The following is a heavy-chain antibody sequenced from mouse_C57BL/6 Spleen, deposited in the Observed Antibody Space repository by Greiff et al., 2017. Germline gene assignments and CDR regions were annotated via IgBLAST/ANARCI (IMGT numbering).Heavy chain of an antibody. CDR1: GYAFSSYW. CDR3: AREGDYYGTKSFAY. D-gene: IGHD1-1*01. J-gene: IGHJ3*01. V-gene: IGHV1-80*01. CDR2: IYPGDGDT. Sequence: VQLQQSGAELVKPGASVKISCKASGYAFSSYWMNWVKQRPGKGLEWIGQIYPGDGDTNYNGKFKGKATLTADKSSSTAYMQLSSLTSEDSAVYFCAREGDYYGTKSFAYWGQGTLVTVSA.